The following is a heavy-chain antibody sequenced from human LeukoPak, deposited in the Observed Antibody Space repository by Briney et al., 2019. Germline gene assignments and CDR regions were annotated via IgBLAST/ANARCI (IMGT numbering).Heavy chain of an antibody. CDR1: GGSISTNNW. V-gene: IGHV4-4*02. D-gene: IGHD1-26*01. J-gene: IGHJ3*02. CDR2: IHHSGST. CDR3: ARAPLSGTYYTDAFDI. Sequence: SETLSLTCAVSGGSISTNNWWTWVRQPPGKGLEWIGEIHHSGSTDYNPSLKSRVTISPDKSKNQFSLTLTSVTAADTAVYFCARAPLSGTYYTDAFDIWGQGTMVTVSS.